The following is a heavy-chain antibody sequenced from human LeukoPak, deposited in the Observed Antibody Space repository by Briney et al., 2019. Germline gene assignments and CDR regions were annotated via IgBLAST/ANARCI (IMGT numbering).Heavy chain of an antibody. Sequence: GGSLRLSCVASGSTLSSGGMSWVRQAPGKGLEWVSGITGSGEITKYAGSVKGRFTISRDTSKNTLYLQMNSLRVEDTAVYYCAKDALHIWGSYADHWGQGTLVTVSS. CDR1: GSTLSSGG. D-gene: IGHD3-16*01. CDR2: ITGSGEIT. CDR3: AKDALHIWGSYADH. J-gene: IGHJ4*02. V-gene: IGHV3-23*01.